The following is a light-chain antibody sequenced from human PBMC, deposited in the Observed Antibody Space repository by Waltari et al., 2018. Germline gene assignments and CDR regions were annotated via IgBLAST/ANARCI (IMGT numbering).Light chain of an antibody. CDR1: QRLPKND. Sequence: RCSQRLPKNDFAGVQQIHGQAPRLLIYGASSRAAGIPARFSGSWSGTDFTLTISRLEPEDFAVYYCQQYGSSIMYTFGQGTKLEIK. V-gene: IGKV3-20*01. CDR3: QQYGSSIMYT. CDR2: GAS. J-gene: IGKJ2*01.